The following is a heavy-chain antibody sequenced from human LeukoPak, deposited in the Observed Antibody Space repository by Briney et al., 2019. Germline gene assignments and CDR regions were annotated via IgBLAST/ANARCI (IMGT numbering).Heavy chain of an antibody. CDR2: IYHSGST. Sequence: SETLSLTCTVSGYSISSGYYWGWIRQPPGKGVEWIGSIYHSGSTYYNPSLKSRVTISVDTSKNQFSLKLSSVTAADTAVYYCASGRGRLGGNSEYYFDYWGQGTLVTVSS. CDR1: GYSISSGYY. D-gene: IGHD4-23*01. J-gene: IGHJ4*02. V-gene: IGHV4-38-2*02. CDR3: ASGRGRLGGNSEYYFDY.